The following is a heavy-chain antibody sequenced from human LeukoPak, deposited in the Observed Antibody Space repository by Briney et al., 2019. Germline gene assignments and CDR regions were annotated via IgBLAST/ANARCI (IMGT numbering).Heavy chain of an antibody. CDR3: AKDGVDYGDYSYYFDY. V-gene: IGHV3-53*05. J-gene: IGHJ4*02. D-gene: IGHD4-17*01. CDR2: IYSGGST. Sequence: GGSLRLSCAASGFTVSSNYMSWVRQAPGKGLEWVSVIYSGGSTYYADSVKGRFTISRDNSKNTLYLQMNSLRAEDTAVYYCAKDGVDYGDYSYYFDYWGQGILVTVSS. CDR1: GFTVSSNY.